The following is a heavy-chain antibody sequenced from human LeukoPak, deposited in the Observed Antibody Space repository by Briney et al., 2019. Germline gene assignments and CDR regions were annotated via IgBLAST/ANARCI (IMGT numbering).Heavy chain of an antibody. CDR2: ISYDGSNK. CDR3: AKDLATAMVSAPFDY. V-gene: IGHV3-30*18. D-gene: IGHD5-18*01. J-gene: IGHJ4*02. CDR1: GFTFSGYA. Sequence: GGSLRLSCAASGFTFSGYAMSWVRQAPGKGLEWVAVISYDGSNKYYADSVKGRFTISRDNSKNTLYLQMNSLRDEDTDVYSCAKDLATAMVSAPFDYLGQGTLVTVSS.